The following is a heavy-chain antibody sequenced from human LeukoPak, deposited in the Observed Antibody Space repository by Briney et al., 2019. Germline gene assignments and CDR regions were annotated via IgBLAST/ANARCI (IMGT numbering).Heavy chain of an antibody. Sequence: SETLSLTCAVYGGSSSGYYWSWIRQPPGKGLEWIGEINHSGSTNYNPSLKSRVSISVDTSNKQFSLKLSSVTAADTAVYYCARSDGGWYFDYWGQGTLVSVSS. CDR2: INHSGST. J-gene: IGHJ4*02. D-gene: IGHD6-19*01. V-gene: IGHV4-34*01. CDR1: GGSSSGYY. CDR3: ARSDGGWYFDY.